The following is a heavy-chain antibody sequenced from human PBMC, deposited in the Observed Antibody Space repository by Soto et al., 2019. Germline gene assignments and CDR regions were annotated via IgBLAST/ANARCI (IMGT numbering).Heavy chain of an antibody. J-gene: IGHJ6*02. V-gene: IGHV4-34*01. CDR3: ARALSGGLRSSYYYYYGIHV. Sequence: PSETLSLTCAVYGGSFSGYYWSWIRQPPGKGLEWIGEINHSGSTNYNPSLKSRVTISVDTSKNQFSLKLSSVTAADTAVYYCARALSGGLRSSYYYYYGIHVSGQGTTVTVSS. CDR1: GGSFSGYY. CDR2: INHSGST. D-gene: IGHD6-6*01.